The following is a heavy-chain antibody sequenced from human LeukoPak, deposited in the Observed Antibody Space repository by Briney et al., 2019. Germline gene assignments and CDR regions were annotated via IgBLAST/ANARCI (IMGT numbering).Heavy chain of an antibody. CDR1: GGTFSSYA. J-gene: IGHJ5*02. CDR2: IIPIFGTA. D-gene: IGHD6-6*01. CDR3: ARRLGSSSKLRWFDP. Sequence: SVKVSCKASGGTFSSYAISWVRQAPGQGLEWMGGIIPIFGTANYAQKFQGRVTITADESTSTAYMELSSLRSEDTAVYYCARRLGSSSKLRWFDPWGQGTLVTVSS. V-gene: IGHV1-69*01.